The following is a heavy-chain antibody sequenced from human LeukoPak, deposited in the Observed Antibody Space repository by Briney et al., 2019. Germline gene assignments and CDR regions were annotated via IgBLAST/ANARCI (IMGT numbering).Heavy chain of an antibody. Sequence: PSETLSLTCAVYGGSFSGYYWSWIRQPPGKGLEWIGYIYYSGSTNYNPSLKSRVTISVKTSKNQFSLKLSSVTAADTAVYYCARVTGYMIEGYFDYWGQGTLVTVSS. CDR2: IYYSGST. CDR3: ARVTGYMIEGYFDY. V-gene: IGHV4-59*01. CDR1: GGSFSGYY. J-gene: IGHJ4*02. D-gene: IGHD3-22*01.